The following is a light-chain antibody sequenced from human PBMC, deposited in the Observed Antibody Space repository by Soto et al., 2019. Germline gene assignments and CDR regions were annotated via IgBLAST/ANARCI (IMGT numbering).Light chain of an antibody. CDR1: QSVSSSY. J-gene: IGKJ5*01. CDR3: QQYGSSPAP. CDR2: GAS. V-gene: IGKV3-20*01. Sequence: EIVLTQSPGTLSLSPGERATLSCRASQSVSSSYLAWYQQKPGQAPRLLIYGASSRATGIPDRFSGSGSGTAFTLTISRLEPEDFAVYYCQQYGSSPAPFGQGTRREIK.